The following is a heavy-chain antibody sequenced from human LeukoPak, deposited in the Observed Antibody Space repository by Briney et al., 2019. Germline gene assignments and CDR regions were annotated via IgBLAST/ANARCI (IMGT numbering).Heavy chain of an antibody. D-gene: IGHD3-16*01. CDR3: ARRAGAYTHPYDY. J-gene: IGHJ4*02. V-gene: IGHV3-21*04. CDR2: ISGGSSFT. Sequence: PGGSLRLSCAASGFSFSSFSMNWVRQAPGKGLEWVSYISGGSSFTYYVDSVKGRFTISIDNSKNTQYLQMNSLRAEDTAVYYCARRAGAYTHPYDYWGQGTLVTVSS. CDR1: GFSFSSFS.